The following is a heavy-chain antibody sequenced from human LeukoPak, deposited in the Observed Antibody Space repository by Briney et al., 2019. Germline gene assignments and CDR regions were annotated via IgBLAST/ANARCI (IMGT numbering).Heavy chain of an antibody. Sequence: SETLSPTCAVYGGSFSGYYWSWIRQPPGKGLEWIGEIKHSGSTNNNPSLKSRGTISVTTYKNHFSLKLSSVTAADTAVYYCARGVVVVPAAVHWGQTRRGYYYYMDVWGKGTTVTVSS. CDR2: IKHSGST. D-gene: IGHD2-2*01. V-gene: IGHV4-34*04. CDR1: GGSFSGYY. CDR3: ARGVVVVPAAVHWGQTRRGYYYYMDV. J-gene: IGHJ6*03.